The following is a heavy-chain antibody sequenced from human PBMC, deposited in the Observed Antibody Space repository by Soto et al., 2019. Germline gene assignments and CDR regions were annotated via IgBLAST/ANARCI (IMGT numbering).Heavy chain of an antibody. D-gene: IGHD3-22*01. CDR3: ARELLFYDSDGFSWDDAFDI. CDR1: GGSLSSSAYS. CDR2: IYQSGST. V-gene: IGHV4-30-2*01. Sequence: QMHLQESGSGLVKPSQTLSLTCAVSGGSLSSSAYSWSWIRQPPGKGLEWIGFIYQSGSTYYNPSLKSRATMSLDRPKNQFSLKLSSVTAADTAVYYCARELLFYDSDGFSWDDAFDIWGQGTMVTVSS. J-gene: IGHJ3*02.